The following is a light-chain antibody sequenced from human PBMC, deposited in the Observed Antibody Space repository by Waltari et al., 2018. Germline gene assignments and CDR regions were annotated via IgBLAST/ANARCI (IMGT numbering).Light chain of an antibody. CDR2: EVF. J-gene: IGLJ1*01. Sequence: QSALTQPAPVSGSPGQPLTISCPGTNHDVGNYYLVSWSPQYPGKAPKLMIYEVFKRPSGVSIRFSAFKSGNTASLTISGLQAEDEADYYCSSYAGTSSAYVFGTGTKVTVL. V-gene: IGLV2-23*02. CDR1: NHDVGNYYL. CDR3: SSYAGTSSAYV.